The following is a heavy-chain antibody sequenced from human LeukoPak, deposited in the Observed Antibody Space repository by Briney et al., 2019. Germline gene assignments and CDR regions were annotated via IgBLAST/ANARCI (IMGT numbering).Heavy chain of an antibody. J-gene: IGHJ1*01. Sequence: PGGSLRLSCAASGFTFSSYWMSWVRQAPGKGLEWVANIKQDGSEKYYVDSVKGRFTISRDNAKNSLYLQMNSLSAEDTAVYYCATYSSSNAREFQYWGQGTLVTVSS. CDR1: GFTFSSYW. CDR3: ATYSSSNAREFQY. V-gene: IGHV3-7*01. D-gene: IGHD2-2*01. CDR2: IKQDGSEK.